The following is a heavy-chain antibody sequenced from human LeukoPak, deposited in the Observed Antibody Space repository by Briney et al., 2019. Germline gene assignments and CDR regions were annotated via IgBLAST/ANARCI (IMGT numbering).Heavy chain of an antibody. CDR2: INHSGST. J-gene: IGHJ4*02. V-gene: IGHV4-34*01. Sequence: PSETLSLTCAVYGGSFSGYYWSWIRQPPGKGLEWIGEINHSGSTNYDPPLKSRVTISVDTSKNQFSLKLSSVTAADTAVYYCARGPAIFGVVIIKPLDYWGQGTLVTVSS. D-gene: IGHD3-3*01. CDR3: ARGPAIFGVVIIKPLDY. CDR1: GGSFSGYY.